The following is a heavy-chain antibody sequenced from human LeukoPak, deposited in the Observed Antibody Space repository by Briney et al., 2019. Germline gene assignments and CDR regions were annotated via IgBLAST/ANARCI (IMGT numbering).Heavy chain of an antibody. Sequence: PGGSLRLSCAVSGFTFGVYSTTWVRQAPGKGLEWVSSILNSGQYQYYANSVKGRFTISRDNAKNSLFLQMDSLRVEDTAVYYCARDPGGSRTFDYWGQGTLVAVSS. V-gene: IGHV3-21*01. CDR1: GFTFGVYS. J-gene: IGHJ4*02. CDR2: ILNSGQYQ. CDR3: ARDPGGSRTFDY. D-gene: IGHD1-26*01.